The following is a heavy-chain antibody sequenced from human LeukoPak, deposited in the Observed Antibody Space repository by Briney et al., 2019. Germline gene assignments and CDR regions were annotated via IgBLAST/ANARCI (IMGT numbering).Heavy chain of an antibody. Sequence: SETLSLTCTVSGGSISSSSYYWGWIRQPPGKGLEWIGSIYYSGSTYYNPSLKSRVTISVDTSKNQFSLRLSSVTAADTALYYCARVYSSSWYNWGQGTLVTVSS. V-gene: IGHV4-39*01. J-gene: IGHJ4*02. CDR3: ARVYSSSWYN. CDR1: GGSISSSSYY. D-gene: IGHD6-13*01. CDR2: IYYSGST.